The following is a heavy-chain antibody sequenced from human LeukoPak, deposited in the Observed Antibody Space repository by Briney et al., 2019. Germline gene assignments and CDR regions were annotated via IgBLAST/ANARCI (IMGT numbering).Heavy chain of an antibody. V-gene: IGHV4-28*05. J-gene: IGHJ4*02. Sequence: SGTLTLTCAVSGYSISSSNWWGWIRQPPGKGLEGTGFSDYSGSIYYNPSLKGRVTISGDTSKNKFSLKLNTVNAGDTAVYYCARNTCKSINCYRDYGRQGTRHAVSS. D-gene: IGHD2-2*01. CDR2: SDYSGSI. CDR3: ARNTCKSINCYRDY. CDR1: GYSISSSNW.